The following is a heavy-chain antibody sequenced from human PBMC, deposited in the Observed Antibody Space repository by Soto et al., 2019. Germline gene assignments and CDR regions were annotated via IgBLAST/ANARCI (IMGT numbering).Heavy chain of an antibody. J-gene: IGHJ4*02. Sequence: QVQLVESGGGVVQPGRSLRLSCAASGFTFSSYGMHWVRQAPGKGLEWVAVIWYDGSNKYYADSVKGRFTISRDNSKNTLYLQMNSLRAEDTAVYYCARDRIPYGDYRMTLDYWGQGTLVTVSS. D-gene: IGHD4-17*01. CDR2: IWYDGSNK. CDR1: GFTFSSYG. CDR3: ARDRIPYGDYRMTLDY. V-gene: IGHV3-33*01.